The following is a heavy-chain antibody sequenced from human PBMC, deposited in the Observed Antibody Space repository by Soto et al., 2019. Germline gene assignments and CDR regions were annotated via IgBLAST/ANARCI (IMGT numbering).Heavy chain of an antibody. CDR1: GFSLSTSGMC. V-gene: IGHV2-70*01. J-gene: IGHJ4*02. CDR3: ARIRNARGSAWYYSDY. Sequence: SGPTLVNPTQTLTLTCTFSGFSLSTSGMCVSWIRQPPGKALEWLALIDWDDDKYYSTSLKTRLTISKDTSKNQVVLTMTNMDPGDTATYYCARIRNARGSAWYYSDYWGQGTLVTVYS. D-gene: IGHD6-19*01. CDR2: IDWDDDK.